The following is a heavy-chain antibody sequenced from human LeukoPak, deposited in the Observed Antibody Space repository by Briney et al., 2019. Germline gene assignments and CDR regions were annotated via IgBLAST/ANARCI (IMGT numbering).Heavy chain of an antibody. Sequence: SVKVSCKASGGTFSSYAISWVRQAPGQGLEWVGRIIPILGIANYAQKFQGRVTITADKSTSTAYMELSSLRSEDTAVYYCARDFTMVRGVIYWFDPWGQGTLVTVSS. V-gene: IGHV1-69*04. D-gene: IGHD3-10*01. J-gene: IGHJ5*02. CDR2: IIPILGIA. CDR3: ARDFTMVRGVIYWFDP. CDR1: GGTFSSYA.